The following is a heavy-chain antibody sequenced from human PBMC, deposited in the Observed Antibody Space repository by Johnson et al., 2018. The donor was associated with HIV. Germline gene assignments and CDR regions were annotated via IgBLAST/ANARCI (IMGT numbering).Heavy chain of an antibody. D-gene: IGHD3/OR15-3a*01. Sequence: VQLVESGGGVVQPGRSLRLSFAASGFTFSNHYMSWVRQAPGKGLEWVANIKQDGSETYSVDSVKGRFTISRDNAKNTLYLQMNSLRAGDTAVYYCARDLGVDWSKGAFDMWGQGTMVTVSS. J-gene: IGHJ3*02. CDR2: IKQDGSET. CDR1: GFTFSNHY. V-gene: IGHV3-7*01. CDR3: ARDLGVDWSKGAFDM.